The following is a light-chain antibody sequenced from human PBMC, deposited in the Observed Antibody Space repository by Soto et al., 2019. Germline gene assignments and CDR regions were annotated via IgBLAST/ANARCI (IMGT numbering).Light chain of an antibody. Sequence: DIQMTQSPSSLSASVGDRVTITCRASQSISSYLTWYQQKPGKAPKLLIYAASSLQSGVPSRFSGSGSGTDFTLTISSLQPEDFATYYCQKSYSTPVTFGQGTKVEIK. J-gene: IGKJ1*01. CDR1: QSISSY. CDR2: AAS. CDR3: QKSYSTPVT. V-gene: IGKV1-39*01.